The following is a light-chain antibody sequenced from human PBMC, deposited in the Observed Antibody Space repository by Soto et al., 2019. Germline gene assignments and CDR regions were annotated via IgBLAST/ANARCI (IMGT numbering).Light chain of an antibody. CDR1: QSISSY. V-gene: IGKV1-39*01. CDR3: QQSYSTPFT. CDR2: AAS. J-gene: IGKJ3*01. Sequence: DIQMTQSPSSLSASVGDRVTITCRASQSISSYLNWYQQKPGKAPKLLIYAASSVQSGVPSRFRGIGSGTDFTLIISSLQPEDFENYYCQQSYSTPFTFGPGTKVDIK.